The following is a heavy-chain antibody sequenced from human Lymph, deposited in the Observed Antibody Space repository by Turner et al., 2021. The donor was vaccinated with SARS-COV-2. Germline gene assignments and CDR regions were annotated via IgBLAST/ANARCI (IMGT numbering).Heavy chain of an antibody. J-gene: IGHJ6*02. D-gene: IGHD6-19*01. CDR2: CDPEDGKT. Sequence: QVQLVQSGAEVKKPGASVKVSCKVSGYTLTELSMHWVRQAPGKGPEWMGGCDPEDGKTIYAQKFQGRVTMTEDTSTDTAYMELSSLRSEDTAVYYCATDRSSGWPHYYYYTMDVWGQGTTVTVSS. V-gene: IGHV1-24*01. CDR1: GYTLTELS. CDR3: ATDRSSGWPHYYYYTMDV.